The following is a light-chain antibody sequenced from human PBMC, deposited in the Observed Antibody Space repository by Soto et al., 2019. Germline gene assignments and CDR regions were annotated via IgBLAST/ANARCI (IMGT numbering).Light chain of an antibody. CDR2: DVT. Sequence: QSALTQPPSASGSPGQSVTISCTGASSDVGGYNFVSWYQQHPGKAPKLIIYDVTKRPSGVPDRFSGSKSGNTASLTVSGLQVDDEADYYCSSYAGSSIPVAFGGGTKVTVL. CDR1: SSDVGGYNF. J-gene: IGLJ2*01. V-gene: IGLV2-8*01. CDR3: SSYAGSSIPVA.